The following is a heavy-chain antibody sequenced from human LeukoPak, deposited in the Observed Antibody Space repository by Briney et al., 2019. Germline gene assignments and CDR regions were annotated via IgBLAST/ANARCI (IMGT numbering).Heavy chain of an antibody. J-gene: IGHJ3*02. CDR3: ARDSAMYWGAFDI. CDR2: ISSSSSTI. V-gene: IGHV3-48*01. D-gene: IGHD3-16*01. CDR1: GFTFSSYS. Sequence: PGGSLGLSCAASGFTFSSYSMNWVRQAPGKGLEWVSYISSSSSTIYYADSVKGRFTISRDNAKNSLYLQMNSLRAEDTAVYYCARDSAMYWGAFDIWGQGTMVTVSS.